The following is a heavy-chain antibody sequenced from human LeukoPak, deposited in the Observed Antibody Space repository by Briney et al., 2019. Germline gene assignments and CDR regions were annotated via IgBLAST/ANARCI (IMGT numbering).Heavy chain of an antibody. D-gene: IGHD1-26*01. CDR2: LNPNSGNT. CDR1: GYAFTSYD. J-gene: IGHJ5*02. CDR3: ARGGASADARRFDP. Sequence: ASVKVSCKASGYAFTSYDINWVRQASGQGLEWMGWLNPNSGNTGYAQRFKGRVTITSSTSTSTVFMELGSLTSEDTAVYYCARGGASADARRFDPWGQGTQVTVSS. V-gene: IGHV1-8*01.